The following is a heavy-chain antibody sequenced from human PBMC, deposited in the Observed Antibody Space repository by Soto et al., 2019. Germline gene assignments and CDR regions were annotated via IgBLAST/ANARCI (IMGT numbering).Heavy chain of an antibody. J-gene: IGHJ5*02. CDR1: GGSISSGGYY. Sequence: QVQLQESGPGLVKPSQTLSLTCTVSGGSISSGGYYWSWIRQHPGKGLEWIGFIYYSGRTYYNPSLKSRVSISLDTSKNQFSLDLTSVTVADTAVYYCARDWRGGSGWFDPWGQGTLVTVSS. CDR2: IYYSGRT. V-gene: IGHV4-31*03. D-gene: IGHD3-16*01. CDR3: ARDWRGGSGWFDP.